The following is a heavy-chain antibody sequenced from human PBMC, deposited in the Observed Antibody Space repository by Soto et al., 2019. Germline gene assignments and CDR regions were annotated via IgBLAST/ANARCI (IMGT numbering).Heavy chain of an antibody. CDR2: IYYSGST. V-gene: IGHV4-39*01. CDR3: AILIAVAGTVDY. Sequence: QLQLQESGPGLVKPSETLSLTCTVSGGSISSSSYYWGWIRQPPGKGLEWIGSIYYSGSTYYNPSLKSRVTISVDTSKNQFSLKLSSVTAADTAVYYCAILIAVAGTVDYWGQGTLVTVSS. D-gene: IGHD6-19*01. CDR1: GGSISSSSYY. J-gene: IGHJ4*02.